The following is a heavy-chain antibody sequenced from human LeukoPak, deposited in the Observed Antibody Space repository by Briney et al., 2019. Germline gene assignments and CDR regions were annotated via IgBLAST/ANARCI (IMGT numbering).Heavy chain of an antibody. J-gene: IGHJ3*02. Sequence: PGGSLRLSCAASGFTFSSYGMHWVRQAPGKGLEWVAVISYDGSNKYYADSVKGRFTISRDNSKNTLYLQMNSLRAEDTAVYYCAKAGVGYCSSTSCENDAFDIWGQGTMVTVSS. CDR3: AKAGVGYCSSTSCENDAFDI. CDR1: GFTFSSYG. D-gene: IGHD2-2*01. CDR2: ISYDGSNK. V-gene: IGHV3-30*18.